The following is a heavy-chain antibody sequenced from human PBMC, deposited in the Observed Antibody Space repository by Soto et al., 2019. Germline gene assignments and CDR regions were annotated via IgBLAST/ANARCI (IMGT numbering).Heavy chain of an antibody. Sequence: QVQLVQSGAEVRKPGSSVEVSCMASGSTFSSYTVNWVRQAPGQGLEWIGRIIPVLGVTHYARRFQGRVTSTADRSRKTAWRELTRLASADTAVYYCARRRYCGGACYNKFCYGMDVWGEGTTVTVS. CDR3: ARRRYCGGACYNKFCYGMDV. J-gene: IGHJ6*02. CDR2: IIPVLGVT. D-gene: IGHD2-21*02. CDR1: GSTFSSYT. V-gene: IGHV1-69*02.